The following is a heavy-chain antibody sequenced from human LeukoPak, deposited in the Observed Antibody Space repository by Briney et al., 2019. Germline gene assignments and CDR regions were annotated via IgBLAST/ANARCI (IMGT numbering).Heavy chain of an antibody. CDR2: IIPIFGTA. J-gene: IGHJ4*02. Sequence: SVKVSCKASGGTFSSYAISWVRQAPGQGLEWMGGIIPIFGTANYAQKFQGRVTITTDESTSTAYMELSSLTSEDTAVYYCARAQTSYDFWSGFSIWGDFDYWGQGTLVTVSS. CDR3: ARAQTSYDFWSGFSIWGDFDY. V-gene: IGHV1-69*05. D-gene: IGHD3-3*01. CDR1: GGTFSSYA.